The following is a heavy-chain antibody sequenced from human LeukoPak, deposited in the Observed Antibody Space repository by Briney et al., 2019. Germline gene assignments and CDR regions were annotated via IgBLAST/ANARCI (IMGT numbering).Heavy chain of an antibody. CDR2: IKQDGSEK. J-gene: IGHJ4*02. V-gene: IGHV3-7*01. D-gene: IGHD3-22*01. CDR3: ARDDDYYDSSGYYYDYFDY. CDR1: GFTFSSYW. Sequence: GGSLRLSCAASGFTFSSYWMSWVRQAPGKGPEWVANIKQDGSEKYYVDSVKGRFTISRDNAKNSLYVQMNSLRAEDTAVYYCARDDDYYDSSGYYYDYFDYWGQGTLVTVSS.